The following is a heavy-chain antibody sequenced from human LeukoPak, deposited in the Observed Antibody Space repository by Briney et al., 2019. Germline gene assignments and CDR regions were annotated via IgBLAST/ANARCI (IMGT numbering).Heavy chain of an antibody. V-gene: IGHV3-48*01. CDR1: GFTFSSYS. D-gene: IGHD5-24*01. CDR2: ISSSSSTI. Sequence: PGGSLRLSCAASGFTFSSYSMNWVRQAPGKGLEWVSYISSSSSTIYYADSVKGRFTISRANSKNTLYLQMNSLRAEDTAVYYCAKDREYLDAFDIWGQGTMVTVSS. J-gene: IGHJ3*02. CDR3: AKDREYLDAFDI.